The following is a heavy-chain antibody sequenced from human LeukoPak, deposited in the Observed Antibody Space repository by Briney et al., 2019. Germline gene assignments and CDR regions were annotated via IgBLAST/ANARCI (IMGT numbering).Heavy chain of an antibody. CDR1: GGSISSYC. J-gene: IGHJ6*02. V-gene: IGHV4-59*01. CDR2: IYYSGST. Sequence: PSETLSLTCTVSGGSISSYCWSWIRQPPGKGLEWIGYIYYSGSTNYNPSLKSRVTISVDTSKNQFSLKLSSVTAADTAVYYCARDKGYYYYGMDVWGQGTTVTVSS. CDR3: ARDKGYYYYGMDV.